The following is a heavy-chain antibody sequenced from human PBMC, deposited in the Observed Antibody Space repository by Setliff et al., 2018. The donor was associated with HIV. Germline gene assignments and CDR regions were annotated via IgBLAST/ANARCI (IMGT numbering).Heavy chain of an antibody. Sequence: GGSLRLSCAASGFIFGNFDMHWVRQAPGKGLEWVSVISFDESKKYYADSVKGRFTISRDSSRNTLYLQTNSLRAEDTAVYYCAKSRDLGVIIHYFDYWGQGTLVTVSS. D-gene: IGHD3-16*01. J-gene: IGHJ4*02. CDR1: GFIFGNFD. V-gene: IGHV3-30*18. CDR2: ISFDESKK. CDR3: AKSRDLGVIIHYFDY.